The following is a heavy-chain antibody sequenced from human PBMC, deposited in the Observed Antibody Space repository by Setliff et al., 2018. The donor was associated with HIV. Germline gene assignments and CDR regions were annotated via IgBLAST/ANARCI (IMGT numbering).Heavy chain of an antibody. D-gene: IGHD3-10*01. CDR2: IYTDENT. Sequence: PSETLSLTCIVSGGSINSYYWSWIRQPAGKGLEWIGRIYTDENTNYNPSLKSRVTMSVDTSNNQFSLSLTSVTAADTAVYYCVRSIHGGGSEPFDTWGQGILVTVSS. CDR3: VRSIHGGGSEPFDT. J-gene: IGHJ5*02. V-gene: IGHV4-4*07. CDR1: GGSINSYY.